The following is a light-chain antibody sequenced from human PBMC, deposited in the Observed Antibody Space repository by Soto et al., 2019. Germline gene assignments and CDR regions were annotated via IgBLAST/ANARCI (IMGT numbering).Light chain of an antibody. CDR1: QSVSSL. CDR3: QQYNNWPLT. J-gene: IGKJ4*01. CDR2: GAS. V-gene: IGKV3-15*01. Sequence: EVVMTQSPATLSVSPGERATLSCRASQSVSSLLAWYQQKPGQAPRLLIYGASTRATGIPDRFSASGSGTEFALTISSLQSGDFAVYYCQQYNNWPLTFGGGTKVGIK.